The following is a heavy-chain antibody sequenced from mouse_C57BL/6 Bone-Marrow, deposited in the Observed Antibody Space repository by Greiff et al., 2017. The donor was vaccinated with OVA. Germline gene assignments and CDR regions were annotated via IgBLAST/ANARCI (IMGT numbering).Heavy chain of an antibody. CDR1: GFNIKDDY. CDR2: IDPENGDT. CDR3: TTRWLLRGY. V-gene: IGHV14-4*01. D-gene: IGHD2-3*01. J-gene: IGHJ2*01. Sequence: VQLQQSGAELVRPGASVKLSCTASGFNIKDDYMHWVKQRPEQGLEWIGWIDPENGDTEYASKFQGKAIITADTSSNTAYLQLSSLTSEDTAVYYCTTRWLLRGYWGQGTTLTVSS.